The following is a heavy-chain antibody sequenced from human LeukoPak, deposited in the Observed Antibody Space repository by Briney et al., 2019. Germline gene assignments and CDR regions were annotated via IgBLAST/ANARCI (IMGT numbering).Heavy chain of an antibody. D-gene: IGHD4-11*01. CDR3: ARLSDPSKSPGPLDI. Sequence: ASVKVSCKASGDTFNSVALSWVRLAPGQGLEWMGGIIPTFGTANYAQRFLGRVTITSDESTSTAYMEINSLTSEDTAVYYCARLSDPSKSPGPLDIWGKGTTVTVSS. V-gene: IGHV1-69*13. CDR2: IIPTFGTA. CDR1: GDTFNSVA. J-gene: IGHJ6*04.